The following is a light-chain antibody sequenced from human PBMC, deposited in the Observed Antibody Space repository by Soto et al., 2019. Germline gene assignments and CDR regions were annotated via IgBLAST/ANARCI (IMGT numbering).Light chain of an antibody. CDR1: QGIRND. CDR2: AVS. V-gene: IGKV1-6*01. CDR3: LQDYTYPYT. J-gene: IGKJ2*01. Sequence: AIPMTQSPSSLSASVRDRVTITCRASQGIRNDLGWYQQKPGKAPKLLIYAVSFLQSGVPSRFSGSESGTDFTLTISSLQPEDFATYYCLQDYTYPYTFGQGTTLEIK.